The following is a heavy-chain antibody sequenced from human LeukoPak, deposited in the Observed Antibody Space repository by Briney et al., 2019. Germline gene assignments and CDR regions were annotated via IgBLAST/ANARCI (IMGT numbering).Heavy chain of an antibody. Sequence: SETLSLTCAVYGGSFSGYYWSWIRQPAGKGLEWIGRIYTSGSTNYNPSLKSRVTISVDTSKNQFSLKLNSVIATDTAVYYCASEGTTFSSFDYWGQGTLVTVSS. CDR3: ASEGTTFSSFDY. D-gene: IGHD1-1*01. CDR1: GGSFSGYY. V-gene: IGHV4-59*10. J-gene: IGHJ4*02. CDR2: IYTSGST.